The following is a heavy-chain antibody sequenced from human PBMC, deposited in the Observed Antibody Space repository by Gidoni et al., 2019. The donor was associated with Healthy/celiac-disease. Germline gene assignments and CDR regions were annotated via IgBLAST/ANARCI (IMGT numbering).Heavy chain of an antibody. CDR3: AKPEEYYYDSSGYLLDAFDI. V-gene: IGHV3-23*01. CDR2: ISGSGGST. CDR1: GFTFSSSA. D-gene: IGHD3-22*01. J-gene: IGHJ3*02. Sequence: EVQLLESGGGLVQPGGSLRLSCAASGFTFSSSAMSWVRQAPGKGLEWVSAISGSGGSTYYADSVKGRFTISRDNSKNTLYLQMNSLRAEDTAVYYCAKPEEYYYDSSGYLLDAFDIWGQGTMVTVSS.